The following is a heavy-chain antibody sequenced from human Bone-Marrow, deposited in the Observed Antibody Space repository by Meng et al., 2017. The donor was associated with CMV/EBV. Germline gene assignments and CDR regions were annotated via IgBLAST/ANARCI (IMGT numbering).Heavy chain of an antibody. CDR2: IIPILGIA. V-gene: IGHV1-69*02. CDR1: GGTFSSYT. Sequence: SVKVSCKASGGTFSSYTISWVRQAPGQGLEWMGRIIPILGIANYAQKFQGRVTITADKSTSTAYMELSSLRSEDTAVYYCARALRITMVRGATFDYWGQGTLVTVSS. D-gene: IGHD3-10*01. J-gene: IGHJ4*02. CDR3: ARALRITMVRGATFDY.